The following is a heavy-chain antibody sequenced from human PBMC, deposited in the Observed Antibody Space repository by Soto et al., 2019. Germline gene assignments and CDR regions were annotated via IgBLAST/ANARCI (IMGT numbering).Heavy chain of an antibody. D-gene: IGHD2-2*02. V-gene: IGHV4-30-4*01. J-gene: IGHJ5*02. CDR2: IYYTGST. Sequence: SETLSLTCTVSGYSIRSGDYYWSWIRQPPGKGLEWIGYIYYTGSTYYNPSLRRRVSISIDTSKNQFSLNLSSVTAADTAVYYCARDLGYCVSTSCYTWFDPWGQGTLVTVSS. CDR3: ARDLGYCVSTSCYTWFDP. CDR1: GYSIRSGDYY.